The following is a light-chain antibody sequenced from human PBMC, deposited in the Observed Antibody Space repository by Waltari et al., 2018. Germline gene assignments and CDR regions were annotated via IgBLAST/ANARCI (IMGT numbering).Light chain of an antibody. CDR1: QSISKW. Sequence: DIQMNQSPSTLSASVGDRVIFSCRASQSISKWLAWYKQKPGKDPKRLIYKASTVGSGVPSRCSVSGSGTEFTLTISSLQPEDFATYYCQQYNSYSLLSFGGGTKVEIK. V-gene: IGKV1-5*03. J-gene: IGKJ4*01. CDR3: QQYNSYSLLS. CDR2: KAS.